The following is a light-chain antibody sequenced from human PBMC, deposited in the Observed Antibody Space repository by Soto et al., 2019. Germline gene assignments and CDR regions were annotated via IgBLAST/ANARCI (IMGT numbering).Light chain of an antibody. V-gene: IGKV4-1*01. CDR3: QQHYSTPLT. CDR1: QSVLYSSTNKNY. Sequence: DIVMTQSPDSLAVSLGERATINCKSSQSVLYSSTNKNYLAWYQQKAGQPPKVLIYWASTRESGVPDRFSGSGYGTDFTLTISSLQAEDVAAFYCQQHYSTPLTFGGGNKVEIK. J-gene: IGKJ4*01. CDR2: WAS.